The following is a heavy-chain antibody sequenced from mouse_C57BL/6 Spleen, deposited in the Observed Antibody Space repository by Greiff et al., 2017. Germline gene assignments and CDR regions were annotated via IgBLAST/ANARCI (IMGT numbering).Heavy chain of an antibody. J-gene: IGHJ4*01. Sequence: EVMLVESEGGLVQPGSSMKLSCTASGFTFSDYYMAWVRQVPEKGLEWVANINYDGSSTYYLDSLKSRFIIARDNAKNILYLQMSSLKSEDTAPYYCAKERWFYAMDYWGQGASVTVSA. D-gene: IGHD2-3*01. CDR1: GFTFSDYY. CDR2: INYDGSST. V-gene: IGHV5-16*01. CDR3: AKERWFYAMDY.